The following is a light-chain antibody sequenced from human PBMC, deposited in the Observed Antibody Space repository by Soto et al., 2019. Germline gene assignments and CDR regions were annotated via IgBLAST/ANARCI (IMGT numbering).Light chain of an antibody. CDR2: GAS. CDR1: QSVSSN. J-gene: IGKJ4*01. V-gene: IGKV3-15*01. Sequence: EIVLTQSPATLSLSPGERATLSCRASQSVSSNLAWYQQKPGQAPRLPIYGASTRATGIPARFSGSGSGTEFTLTISSLQSEDFAVYYCQQYNNWPLTFGGGTKVDI. CDR3: QQYNNWPLT.